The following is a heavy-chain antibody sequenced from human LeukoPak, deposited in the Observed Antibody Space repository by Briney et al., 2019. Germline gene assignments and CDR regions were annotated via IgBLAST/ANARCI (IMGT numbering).Heavy chain of an antibody. CDR1: GFTFCSST. Sequence: GGSLRLSCVVSGFTFCSSTMTWVCQGPGEGLGWVAKMKEDGTEIHYVDSVKGRFTISRDNAKNSLYLEMNSLRVEDTAVYYCATGGAVRGRFENWGQGTLVTVSS. CDR3: ATGGAVRGRFEN. V-gene: IGHV3-7*01. CDR2: MKEDGTEI. D-gene: IGHD2-15*01. J-gene: IGHJ4*02.